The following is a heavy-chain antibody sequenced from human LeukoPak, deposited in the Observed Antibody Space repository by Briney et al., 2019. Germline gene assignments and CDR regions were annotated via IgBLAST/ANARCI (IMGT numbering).Heavy chain of an antibody. CDR3: ARWGYSSSWYDYYMDV. CDR2: IVPIFGTA. V-gene: IGHV1-69*05. D-gene: IGHD6-13*01. CDR1: GCTFSSYA. J-gene: IGHJ6*03. Sequence: SVKVSCKASGCTFSSYAISWVRQAPGQGLEWMGGIVPIFGTANYAQKFQGRVTITTDESTSTAYMELSSLRSEDTAVYYCARWGYSSSWYDYYMDVWGKGTTVTVSS.